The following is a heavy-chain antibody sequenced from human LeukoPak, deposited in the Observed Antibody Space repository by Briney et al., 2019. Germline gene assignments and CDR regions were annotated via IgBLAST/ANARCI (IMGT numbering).Heavy chain of an antibody. CDR2: IYYSGST. CDR3: ARTGDFWSGHNWFDP. V-gene: IGHV4-59*01. J-gene: IGHJ5*02. Sequence: SETLSLTCTVSGGSISSYYWSWIQQPPGKGLEWIGYIYYSGSTNYNPSLKSRVTISVDTSKNQFSLKLSPVTAADTAVYYCARTGDFWSGHNWFDPWGQGTLVTVSS. CDR1: GGSISSYY. D-gene: IGHD3-3*01.